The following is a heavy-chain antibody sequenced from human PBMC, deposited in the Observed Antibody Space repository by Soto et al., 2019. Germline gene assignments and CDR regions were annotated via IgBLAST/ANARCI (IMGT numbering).Heavy chain of an antibody. CDR3: ASEYCSCGSCYYYGMDI. V-gene: IGHV3-33*01. J-gene: IGHJ6*02. Sequence: GGSLRLSCAASGFTFSSYGMHWVRQAPGKGLERVAVIWYDGSNKYYADSVKGRFTISRDNSKNTLYLQMNSLRAEDTAVYYCASEYCSCGSCYYYGMDIWGQGTTVTVSS. CDR1: GFTFSSYG. D-gene: IGHD2-15*01. CDR2: IWYDGSNK.